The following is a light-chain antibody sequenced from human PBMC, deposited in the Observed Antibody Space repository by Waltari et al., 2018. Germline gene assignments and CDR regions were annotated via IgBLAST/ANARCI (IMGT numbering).Light chain of an antibody. CDR1: SGSLSSTSY. CDR3: SLYMGSGIWV. CDR2: KGS. V-gene: IGLV8-61*01. Sequence: QTVVTQEPSLSVSPGGTVTLTCALSSGSLSSTSYATWYQQTPGHAPRALVYKGSSRSYGVSDRFSGAVLGNKAALPITGAQADDESDYYCSLYMGSGIWVFGGGTKLTVL. J-gene: IGLJ3*02.